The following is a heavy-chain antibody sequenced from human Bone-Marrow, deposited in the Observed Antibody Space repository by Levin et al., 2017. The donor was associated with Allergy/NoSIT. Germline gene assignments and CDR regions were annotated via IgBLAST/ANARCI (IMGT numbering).Heavy chain of an antibody. CDR3: ARDQWGGGDALDK. Sequence: SETLSLTCTVSGVSMQNYYWSWIRQTPGKGLEWIGYIFYTGSTDYNPSLKTRVTMSVDTSKNQFSLKLTSVTAADTAIYYCARDQWGGGDALDKWGQGTLVTVSS. V-gene: IGHV4-59*01. D-gene: IGHD1-26*01. CDR2: IFYTGST. CDR1: GVSMQNYY. J-gene: IGHJ3*02.